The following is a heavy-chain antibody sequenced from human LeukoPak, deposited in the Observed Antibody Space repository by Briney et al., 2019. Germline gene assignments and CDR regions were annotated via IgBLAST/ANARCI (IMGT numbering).Heavy chain of an antibody. CDR2: ISSSGGTT. V-gene: IGHV3-23*01. CDR3: AKDTSIGRYCTNGVCSPFDY. CDR1: GLTFSTYA. D-gene: IGHD2-8*01. J-gene: IGHJ4*02. Sequence: PGGSLRLSCAASGLTFSTYAMSWVRQAPGKGPEWVSGISSSGGTTYYADSVKGRFSISRDNSRSMLYLQMDSLRAEDTALYYCAKDTSIGRYCTNGVCSPFDYWGQGTLVTVSS.